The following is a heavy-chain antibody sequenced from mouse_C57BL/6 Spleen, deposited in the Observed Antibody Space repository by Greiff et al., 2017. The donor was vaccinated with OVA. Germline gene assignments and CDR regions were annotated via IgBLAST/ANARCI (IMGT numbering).Heavy chain of an antibody. J-gene: IGHJ1*03. V-gene: IGHV5-17*01. Sequence: EVKLVESGGGLVKPGGSLKLSCAASGFTFSDYGMHWVRQAPEKGLEWVAYISSGSSTIYYADTVKGRFTISRDNAKNTLFLQMTSLRSEDTAMYYCARDFGTGWYFDVWGTGTTVTVSS. CDR3: ARDFGTGWYFDV. D-gene: IGHD4-1*01. CDR1: GFTFSDYG. CDR2: ISSGSSTI.